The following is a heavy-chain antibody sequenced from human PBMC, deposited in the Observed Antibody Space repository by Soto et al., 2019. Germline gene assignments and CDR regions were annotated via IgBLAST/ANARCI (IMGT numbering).Heavy chain of an antibody. V-gene: IGHV3-7*01. CDR3: ARQTGYYDSSGYYWYYYYYGMDV. Sequence: HPGGSLRLSCAASGFTFSSYWMSWVRQAPGKGLEWVANIKQDGSEKYYVDSVKGRFTISRDNAKNSLYLQMNSLRAEDTAVYYCARQTGYYDSSGYYWYYYYYGMDVWCHGPTVTVSS. J-gene: IGHJ6*02. CDR1: GFTFSSYW. CDR2: IKQDGSEK. D-gene: IGHD3-22*01.